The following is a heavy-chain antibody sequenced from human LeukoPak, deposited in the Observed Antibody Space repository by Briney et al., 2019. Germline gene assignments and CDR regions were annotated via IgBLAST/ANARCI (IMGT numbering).Heavy chain of an antibody. D-gene: IGHD3-9*01. CDR1: GGSISSGGYY. V-gene: IGHV4-30-2*01. Sequence: PSQTLSLTCTVSGGSISSGGYYWSWIRQPPGKGLEWIGYIYHSGSTYYNPSLKSRVTISVDRSKNQFSLKLSSVTAADTAVYYCARGRWQGRYFDWYYDWGQGTLVTVSS. CDR3: ARGRWQGRYFDWYYD. CDR2: IYHSGST. J-gene: IGHJ5*02.